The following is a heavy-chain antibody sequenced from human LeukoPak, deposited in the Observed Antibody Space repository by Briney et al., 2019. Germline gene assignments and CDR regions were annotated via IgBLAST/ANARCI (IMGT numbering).Heavy chain of an antibody. CDR2: INAGNGNT. D-gene: IGHD3-3*01. CDR3: ARDKEYYDFWSGYLDYYFDY. J-gene: IGHJ4*02. Sequence: ASVKVSCKASGYTFTSYAMHWVRQAPGQRLEWMGRINAGNGNTKYSQKFQGRVTITRDTSASTAYMELSSLRSEDTAVYYCARDKEYYDFWSGYLDYYFDYWGQGTLVTVSS. CDR1: GYTFTSYA. V-gene: IGHV1-3*01.